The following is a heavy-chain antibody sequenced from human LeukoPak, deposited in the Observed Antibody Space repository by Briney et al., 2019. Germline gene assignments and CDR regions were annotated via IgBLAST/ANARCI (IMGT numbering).Heavy chain of an antibody. D-gene: IGHD3-10*01. CDR1: ADSLSSGGHY. J-gene: IGHJ4*02. CDR3: ARGGNRFGGFCFDY. CDR2: IHHSGRS. Sequence: SQTLSLTCTVSADSLSSGGHYWAWIRQFPGKGLESIGFIHHSGRSRRNPSLKDRVAISVDTSRKQFALKLSSVTAADTAMYYCARGGNRFGGFCFDYWGQGIQVIVSS. V-gene: IGHV4-31*03.